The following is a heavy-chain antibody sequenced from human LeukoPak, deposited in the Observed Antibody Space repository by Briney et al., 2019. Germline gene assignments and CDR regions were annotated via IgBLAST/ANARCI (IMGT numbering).Heavy chain of an antibody. CDR1: GGSFSGYY. CDR3: ARGRWEFPFDY. D-gene: IGHD1-26*01. CDR2: INHSGST. Sequence: NPSETLSLTCAVYGGSFSGYYWSWIRQPPGKGLKWIGKINHSGSTNYNPSLKSRVTISVDTSKNQFPLKLSSVTAADTAVYYCARGRWEFPFDYWGQGTLVTVSS. V-gene: IGHV4-34*01. J-gene: IGHJ4*02.